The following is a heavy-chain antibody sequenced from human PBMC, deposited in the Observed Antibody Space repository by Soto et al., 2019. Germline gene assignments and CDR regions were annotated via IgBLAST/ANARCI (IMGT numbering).Heavy chain of an antibody. D-gene: IGHD5-18*01. V-gene: IGHV4-31*03. Sequence: SETLSLTCTVSGGSISSGGYYWNWIRQHPGKGLEWIGYIYYSGSTYYNPSLKSRVTISVDTSKNQFSLKLSSVTAADTAVYYCARSADTAMANFDYWGQGTLVTVSS. CDR2: IYYSGST. CDR3: ARSADTAMANFDY. J-gene: IGHJ4*02. CDR1: GGSISSGGYY.